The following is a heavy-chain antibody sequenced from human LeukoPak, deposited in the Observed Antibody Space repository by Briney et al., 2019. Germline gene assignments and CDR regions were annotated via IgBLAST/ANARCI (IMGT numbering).Heavy chain of an antibody. Sequence: GEPLKISCQGSEDTFSSHWIGWVRQMPGKGLEWMGIIYPGDSDTRYSPSFEGRATISVDRSINTAYLQWSSLKASDTAMYYCARYGGSGTYSHGFDMWGQGTMVTVSS. J-gene: IGHJ3*02. CDR3: ARYGGSGTYSHGFDM. D-gene: IGHD3-10*01. CDR2: IYPGDSDT. V-gene: IGHV5-51*01. CDR1: EDTFSSHW.